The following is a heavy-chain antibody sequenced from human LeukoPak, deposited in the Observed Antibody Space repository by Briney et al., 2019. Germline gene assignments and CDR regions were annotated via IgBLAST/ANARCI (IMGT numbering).Heavy chain of an antibody. V-gene: IGHV3-30-3*01. Sequence: GGSLRLSCAASGFTVSGNYMNWVRQAPGKGLEWVAVISYDGSNKYYADSVKGRFTISRDNSKNTLYLQMNSLRAEDTAVYYCARASTGEAYYFDYWGQGTLVTVSS. CDR3: ARASTGEAYYFDY. CDR2: ISYDGSNK. J-gene: IGHJ4*02. D-gene: IGHD4-11*01. CDR1: GFTVSGNY.